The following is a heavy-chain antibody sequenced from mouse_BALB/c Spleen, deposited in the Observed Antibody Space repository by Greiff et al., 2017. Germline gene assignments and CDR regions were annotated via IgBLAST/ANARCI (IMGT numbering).Heavy chain of an antibody. Sequence: EVHLVESGGDLVKPGGSLKLSCAASGFTFSSYGMSWVRQTPDKRLEWVATISSGGSYTYYPDSVKGRFTISRDNAKNTLYLQMSSLKSEDTAMYYCARYLTTARFAYWGQGTLVTVSA. D-gene: IGHD1-2*01. CDR1: GFTFSSYG. CDR2: ISSGGSYT. CDR3: ARYLTTARFAY. J-gene: IGHJ3*01. V-gene: IGHV5-6*01.